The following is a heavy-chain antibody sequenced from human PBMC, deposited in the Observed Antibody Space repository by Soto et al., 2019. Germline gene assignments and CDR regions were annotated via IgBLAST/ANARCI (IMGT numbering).Heavy chain of an antibody. Sequence: PGGSLRLSCAASGFTFSSHAMNWVRQAPGKGLEWISSIDSSSSFIYYADSVKGRFTISRDNAKNSVFLHMSSLRSEDMVVYSCERIPHFDGGNSGGVDYWGQGTLVTVSS. D-gene: IGHD2-21*02. J-gene: IGHJ4*02. CDR1: GFTFSSHA. V-gene: IGHV3-21*04. CDR2: IDSSSSFI. CDR3: ERIPHFDGGNSGGVDY.